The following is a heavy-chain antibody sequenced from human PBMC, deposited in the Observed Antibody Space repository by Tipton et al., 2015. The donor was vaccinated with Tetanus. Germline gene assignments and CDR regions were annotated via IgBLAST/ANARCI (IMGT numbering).Heavy chain of an antibody. CDR1: GGSFSGYY. V-gene: IGHV4-34*01. Sequence: TLSLTCAVYGGSFSGYYWSWIRQPPGKGLEWIGEINHSGSTNYSPSLKSRVTISVDTSKNQFSLKLSSVTAADTAVYYCARFVSYGVPGDYWGQGTLVTVPS. D-gene: IGHD4-17*01. CDR3: ARFVSYGVPGDY. CDR2: INHSGST. J-gene: IGHJ4*02.